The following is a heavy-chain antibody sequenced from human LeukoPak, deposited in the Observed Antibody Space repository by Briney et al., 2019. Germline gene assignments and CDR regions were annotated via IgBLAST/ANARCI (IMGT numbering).Heavy chain of an antibody. CDR1: GGSISSYY. D-gene: IGHD4-11*01. CDR3: ATSTKVVRPDSWDY. CDR2: IYYSGST. Sequence: SETLSLTCTVSGGSISSYYWSWIRQPPGKGLEWIGYIYYSGSTNYNPSLKSRVTISVDTSKNQFSLKLTSVTASDTSIYFCATSTKVVRPDSWDYWGQGTLVTVSS. J-gene: IGHJ4*02. V-gene: IGHV4-59*12.